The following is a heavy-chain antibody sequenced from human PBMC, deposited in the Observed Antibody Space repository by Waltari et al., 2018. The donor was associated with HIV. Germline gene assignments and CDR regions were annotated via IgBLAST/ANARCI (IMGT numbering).Heavy chain of an antibody. CDR3: AKDIGLGIVLMVT. CDR1: GFTFDDYA. Sequence: EVQLVESGGGLVQPGRFLRLSCAASGFTFDDYAIHWVGPAPGKGLEWVSGISCNSGSIGYADSVKGRFTISRDNAKNSLYLQMNSLRAEDTALYYCAKDIGLGIVLMVTWGQGTLVTVSS. D-gene: IGHD2-8*01. J-gene: IGHJ5*02. CDR2: ISCNSGSI. V-gene: IGHV3-9*01.